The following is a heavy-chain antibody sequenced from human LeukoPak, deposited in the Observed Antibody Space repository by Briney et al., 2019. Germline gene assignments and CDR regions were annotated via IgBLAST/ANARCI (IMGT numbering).Heavy chain of an antibody. J-gene: IGHJ4*02. CDR3: AKQNYYDSSGYYNN. CDR1: GFTFSSYS. V-gene: IGHV3-23*01. CDR2: ISGSGGST. D-gene: IGHD3-22*01. Sequence: GGSLRLSCAASGFTFSSYSMNWVRQAPGKGLEWVSAISGSGGSTYYADSVKGRFTISRDNSKNTLYLQMNSLRAEDTAVYYCAKQNYYDSSGYYNNWGQGTLVTVSS.